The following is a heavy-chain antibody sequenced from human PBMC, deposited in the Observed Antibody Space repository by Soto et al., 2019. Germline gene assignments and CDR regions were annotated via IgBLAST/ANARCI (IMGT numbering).Heavy chain of an antibody. D-gene: IGHD4-17*01. Sequence: QVQLQESGPGLVKPSGTLSLTCAVSGGSISSSNWWSWVRQPPGKGLEWVGEIYHSGSTNYNPSLKSRVTISVDRSKNQYSLKLSAVTAADTAVYYCARFPRLATVTYYYFDYWGQGTLVTVSS. CDR2: IYHSGST. V-gene: IGHV4-4*02. J-gene: IGHJ4*02. CDR1: GGSISSSNW. CDR3: ARFPRLATVTYYYFDY.